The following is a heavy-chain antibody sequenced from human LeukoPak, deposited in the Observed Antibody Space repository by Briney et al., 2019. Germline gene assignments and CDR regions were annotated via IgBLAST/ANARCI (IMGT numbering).Heavy chain of an antibody. V-gene: IGHV1-18*01. Sequence: ASVKVSCKTSGHTFGNYAITWVRQAPGQGLEWMGWISGDNGDTKYAQKVQGRVTVTTDTSTTTTYMELRSLRSDDTAVYYCARDADGSGTLLDYWGQGSLVTVSS. CDR3: ARDADGSGTLLDY. CDR2: ISGDNGDT. J-gene: IGHJ4*02. D-gene: IGHD3-10*01. CDR1: GHTFGNYA.